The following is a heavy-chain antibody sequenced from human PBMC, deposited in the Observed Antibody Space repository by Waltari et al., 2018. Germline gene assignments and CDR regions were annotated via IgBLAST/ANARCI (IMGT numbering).Heavy chain of an antibody. CDR3: ARENSRYSSGWYRDY. D-gene: IGHD6-19*01. V-gene: IGHV4-34*01. Sequence: QVQLQQWGAGLLKPSETLSLTCAVYGGSFSGYYWSWIRQPPGKGLEWIGEINHSGSTNYTPALKSRVTISVDTSKNQFSLKLSSVTAADTAVYYCARENSRYSSGWYRDYWGQGTLVTVSS. CDR2: INHSGST. J-gene: IGHJ4*02. CDR1: GGSFSGYY.